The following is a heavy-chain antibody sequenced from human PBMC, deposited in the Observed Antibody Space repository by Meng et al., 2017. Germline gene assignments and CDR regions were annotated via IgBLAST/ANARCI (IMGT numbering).Heavy chain of an antibody. V-gene: IGHV1-69*13. J-gene: IGHJ4*02. D-gene: IGHD5-18*01. Sequence: SVKVSCKASGGTFSSYAISWVRQAPGQGLEWMGGIIPIFGTANYAQKFQGRVTITADESTSTAYMELSSLRSEDTAVYYCARALRGYSYGFDYWGQGTLVTGSS. CDR2: IIPIFGTA. CDR3: ARALRGYSYGFDY. CDR1: GGTFSSYA.